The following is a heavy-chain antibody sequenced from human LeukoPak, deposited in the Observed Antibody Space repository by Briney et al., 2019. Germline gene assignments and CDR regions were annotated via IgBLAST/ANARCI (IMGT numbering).Heavy chain of an antibody. V-gene: IGHV4-39*01. CDR1: GGSISSSSYY. CDR3: ARLVAATAYVDY. CDR2: IYYSGST. J-gene: IGHJ4*02. Sequence: NPSETLSLTCTVSGGSISSSSYYWGWIRQPPGKGLEWIGSIYYSGSTYYNPSLKSRVTISVDTSKNQFSLKLSSVTAADTAVYYCARLVAATAYVDYWGQGTLVTVSS. D-gene: IGHD2-15*01.